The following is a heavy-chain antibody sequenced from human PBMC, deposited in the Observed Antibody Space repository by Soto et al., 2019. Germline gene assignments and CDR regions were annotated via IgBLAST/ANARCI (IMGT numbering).Heavy chain of an antibody. J-gene: IGHJ3*02. CDR1: GYTFTTYG. D-gene: IGHD1-26*01. CDR3: ASPLTVGATDPHGAFDI. V-gene: IGHV1-69*13. Sequence: GASVKVSCKASGYTFTTYGISWVRLAPGQGLEWMGGIIPIFGTANYAQKFQGRVTITADESTSTAYMELSSLRSEDTAVYYCASPLTVGATDPHGAFDIWGQGTMVTVSS. CDR2: IIPIFGTA.